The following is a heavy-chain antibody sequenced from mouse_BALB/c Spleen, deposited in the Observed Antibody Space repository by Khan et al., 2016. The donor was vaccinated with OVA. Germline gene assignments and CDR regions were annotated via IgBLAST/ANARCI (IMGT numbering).Heavy chain of an antibody. CDR2: INPTSGYT. Sequence: QVQLQQSGAERAKPGASVKMSCKASGYTFTTYWMHWVKQRPGQGLEWIGYINPTSGYTDYNEKFKDRATLSADKSSSTAYMQLSSLTSEDSAVYYCTRERIDYWGQGTTLTVSS. CDR1: GYTFTTYW. CDR3: TRERIDY. J-gene: IGHJ2*01. V-gene: IGHV1-7*01.